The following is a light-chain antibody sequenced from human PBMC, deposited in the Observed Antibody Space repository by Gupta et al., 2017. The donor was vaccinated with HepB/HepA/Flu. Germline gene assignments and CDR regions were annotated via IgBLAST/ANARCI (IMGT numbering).Light chain of an antibody. CDR3: QQRINWPPT. CDR2: HAS. V-gene: IGKV3-11*01. Sequence: EIVLTQSPATLSLSSGEGATLSCRASPSVSTYLAWYQQRPGQAPRLLIYHASNRATGIPARFSGSGAGTDFTLTISSLEPEDFAVYYCQQRINWPPTFGQGTRLETK. J-gene: IGKJ5*01. CDR1: PSVSTY.